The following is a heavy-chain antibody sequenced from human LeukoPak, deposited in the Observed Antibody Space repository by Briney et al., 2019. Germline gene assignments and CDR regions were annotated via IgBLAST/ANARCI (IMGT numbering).Heavy chain of an antibody. CDR1: GFTFSSYS. D-gene: IGHD3-10*01. CDR2: ISSSSSYI. J-gene: IGHJ4*02. CDR3: AKDWALTYGSGSYPADC. V-gene: IGHV3-21*04. Sequence: GGSLRLSCAASGFTFSSYSMNWVRQAPGKGLEWVSSISSSSSYIYYADSVKGRFTISRDNSKNTLYLQMNSLRAEDTAVYYCAKDWALTYGSGSYPADCWGQGTMVTVSS.